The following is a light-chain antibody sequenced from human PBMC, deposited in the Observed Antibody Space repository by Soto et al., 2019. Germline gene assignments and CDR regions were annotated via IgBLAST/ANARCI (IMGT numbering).Light chain of an antibody. CDR1: SSDVGGYNY. J-gene: IGLJ1*01. Sequence: QSALTQPASVSGSPGQSITISCTGTSSDVGGYNYVSWYQQHPGKAPKLIISDVSNRPSGVSNRFSGSKSGDTASLTISGLQAEDEADYYCSSYTSSNTLYVLGTGTKLTVL. V-gene: IGLV2-14*01. CDR2: DVS. CDR3: SSYTSSNTLYV.